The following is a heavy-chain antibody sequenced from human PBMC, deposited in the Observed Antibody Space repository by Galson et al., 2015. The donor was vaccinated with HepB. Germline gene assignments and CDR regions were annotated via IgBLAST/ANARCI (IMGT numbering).Heavy chain of an antibody. D-gene: IGHD3-10*01. CDR2: ISGSGGST. V-gene: IGHV3-23*01. Sequence: SLRLSCAASGFTFSSYAMSWVRQAPGKGLEWVSAISGSGGSTYYADSVKGRFTISRDNSKNTLYLQMNSLRAEDTAVYYCAKDRREDIWGGAPFDYWGQGTLVTVSS. CDR3: AKDRREDIWGGAPFDY. J-gene: IGHJ4*02. CDR1: GFTFSSYA.